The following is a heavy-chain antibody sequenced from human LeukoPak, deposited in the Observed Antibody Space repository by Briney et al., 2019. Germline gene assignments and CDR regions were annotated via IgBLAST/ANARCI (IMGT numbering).Heavy chain of an antibody. Sequence: GGSLRLSCAASGFTFNTYSMNWVRQAPGKGLEWVSSISSSSNYIYNADSVKGRFTISRDNAKNSLYLQMNSLRAGDTAVYYCARAGIVGAATESPFDNWGQGTLVTVSS. J-gene: IGHJ4*02. CDR2: ISSSSNYI. V-gene: IGHV3-21*04. CDR3: ARAGIVGAATESPFDN. D-gene: IGHD1-26*01. CDR1: GFTFNTYS.